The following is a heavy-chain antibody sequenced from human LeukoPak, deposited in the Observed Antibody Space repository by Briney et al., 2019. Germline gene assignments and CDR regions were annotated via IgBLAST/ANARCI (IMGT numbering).Heavy chain of an antibody. CDR1: GGSISSSSYY. D-gene: IGHD3-10*01. Sequence: SETLSLTCTVSGGSISSSSYYWGWIRQPPGKGLEWIGSIYYSGSTYYNPSLKSRVTISVDTSKNQFSLKLSSVTAADTAVYYCARDSGPWGVFDPWGQGTLVTVSS. V-gene: IGHV4-39*07. CDR2: IYYSGST. CDR3: ARDSGPWGVFDP. J-gene: IGHJ5*02.